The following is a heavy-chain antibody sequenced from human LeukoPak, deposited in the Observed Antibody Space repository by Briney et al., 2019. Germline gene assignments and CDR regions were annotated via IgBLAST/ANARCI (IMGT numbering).Heavy chain of an antibody. CDR2: ISYDGSNK. CDR1: GFTFSSYA. V-gene: IGHV3-30-3*01. J-gene: IGHJ4*02. D-gene: IGHD1-14*01. Sequence: PGGSLRLSCAASGFTFSSYAMHWVRQAPGKGLEWVAVISYDGSNKYYADSVKGRFTISRDNSKNTLYLQMNSLRAEDTAVYYCAKDAIDDHHGLFDYWGQGTLVTVSS. CDR3: AKDAIDDHHGLFDY.